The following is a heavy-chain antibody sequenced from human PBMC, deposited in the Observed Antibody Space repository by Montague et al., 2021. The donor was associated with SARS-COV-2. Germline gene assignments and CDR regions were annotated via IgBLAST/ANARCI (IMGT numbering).Heavy chain of an antibody. CDR2: IYYSGST. CDR3: ARGSGWMGNAFDI. D-gene: IGHD6-19*01. CDR1: GGSISSYY. V-gene: IGHV4-59*01. Sequence: SETLSLTSTVSGGSISSYYWSWIRQPPGKGLEWIGYIYYSGSTNYNPSLKSRVTILVDTSKNQFSLKLSSVTAADTAVYYCARGSGWMGNAFDIWGQGTMVTVSS. J-gene: IGHJ3*02.